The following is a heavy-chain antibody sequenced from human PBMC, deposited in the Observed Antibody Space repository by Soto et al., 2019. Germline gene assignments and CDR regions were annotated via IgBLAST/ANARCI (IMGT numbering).Heavy chain of an antibody. J-gene: IGHJ6*03. V-gene: IGHV3-48*01. CDR1: GFTFSSYS. CDR3: AREGLYGGIAAAGSSVNYYYYYYMDV. CDR2: ISSSSSTI. Sequence: GGSLRLSCAASGFTFSSYSMNWVRQAPGKGLEWVSYISSSSSTIYYADSVKGRFTISRDNAKNSLYLQMNSLRAEDTAVYYCAREGLYGGIAAAGSSVNYYYYYYMDVWGKGTTVTVSS. D-gene: IGHD6-13*01.